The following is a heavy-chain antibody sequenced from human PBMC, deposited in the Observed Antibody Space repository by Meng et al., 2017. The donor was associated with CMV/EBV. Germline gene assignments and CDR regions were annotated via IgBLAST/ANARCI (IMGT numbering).Heavy chain of an antibody. CDR1: GGSISSYY. V-gene: IGHV4-4*07. CDR3: ARHGDTAMVVGIDY. CDR2: IYTSGST. J-gene: IGHJ4*02. D-gene: IGHD5-18*01. Sequence: VRLQWSGPGLVKPSATRSLTCTVSGGSISSYYWSWIRQPAGKGLEWIGRIYTSGSTNYNPSLKSRVTMSVDTSKNQFSLKLSSVTAADTAVYYCARHGDTAMVVGIDYWGQGTLVTVSS.